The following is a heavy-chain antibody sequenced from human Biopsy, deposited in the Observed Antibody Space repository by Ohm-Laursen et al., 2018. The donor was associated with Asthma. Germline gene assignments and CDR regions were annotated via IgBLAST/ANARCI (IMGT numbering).Heavy chain of an antibody. CDR3: ARDGPELPTELDY. CDR2: ILFDGRKI. V-gene: IGHV3-30*03. CDR1: GFNFHNYG. J-gene: IGHJ4*02. Sequence: SLRLSCSASGFNFHNYGMNWVRRAPGKGLEWVAQILFDGRKINYPDSVKGRFTIPRDNSKNMVYLQMNSLRAEDTAVYYCARDGPELPTELDYWGPGTLVTVSS. D-gene: IGHD1-14*01.